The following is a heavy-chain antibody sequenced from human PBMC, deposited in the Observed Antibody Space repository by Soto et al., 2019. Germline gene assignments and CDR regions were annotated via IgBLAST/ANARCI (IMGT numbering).Heavy chain of an antibody. D-gene: IGHD4-17*01. CDR2: IYYSGST. Sequence: SETLSLTCTVSGGSISSGDYYWSWIRQPPGEGLEWIGYIYYSGSTYYNPSLKSRVTISVDTSKNQFSLKLSSVTAADTAVYYYARAALTTVTPNSAWFDPWGQGTLVTVSS. V-gene: IGHV4-30-4*01. CDR3: ARAALTTVTPNSAWFDP. J-gene: IGHJ5*02. CDR1: GGSISSGDYY.